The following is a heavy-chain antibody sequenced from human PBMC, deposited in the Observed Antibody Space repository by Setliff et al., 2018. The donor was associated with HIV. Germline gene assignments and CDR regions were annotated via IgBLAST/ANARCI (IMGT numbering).Heavy chain of an antibody. CDR3: AENRSPSIFSAPANAFDI. Sequence: SVKVSCKGFGGTFSTYSLSWVRQAPGQGLEWMGGIIPIFGKTNYAQKFQGRVTITADKSTTTAFMDLSGLRSEDTAVYYCAENRSPSIFSAPANAFDIWGQGTMVTVSS. V-gene: IGHV1-69*06. J-gene: IGHJ3*02. CDR2: IIPIFGKT. D-gene: IGHD3-9*01. CDR1: GGTFSTYS.